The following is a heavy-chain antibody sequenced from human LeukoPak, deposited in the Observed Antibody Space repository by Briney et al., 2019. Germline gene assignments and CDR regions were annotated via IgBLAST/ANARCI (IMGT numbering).Heavy chain of an antibody. CDR2: IRSKAYGGTT. CDR1: GFTFGDYA. D-gene: IGHD6-6*01. Sequence: GTSLRLSCTASGFTFGDYAMSWFRQAPGKGLEWVGFIRSKAYGGTTEYAASVKGRFTISRDDSKSIAYLQMNSLKTEDTAVYYCTRAYSSSSRLGYYFDYWGQGTLVTVSS. CDR3: TRAYSSSSRLGYYFDY. J-gene: IGHJ4*02. V-gene: IGHV3-49*03.